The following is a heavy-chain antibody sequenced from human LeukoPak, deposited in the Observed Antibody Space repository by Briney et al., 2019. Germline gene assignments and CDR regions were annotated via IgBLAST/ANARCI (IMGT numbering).Heavy chain of an antibody. V-gene: IGHV4-30-2*01. CDR1: GGSISSGGYS. J-gene: IGHJ5*02. D-gene: IGHD3-10*01. CDR2: IYHSGST. CDR3: ARSYYYGNNWFDP. Sequence: SETLSLTCAVSGGSISSGGYSWSWIGQPPGKGLEWIGYIYHSGSTYYNPSLKSRVTISVGRSKNQFSLKLSSVTAADTAVYYCARSYYYGNNWFDPWGQGTLVTVSS.